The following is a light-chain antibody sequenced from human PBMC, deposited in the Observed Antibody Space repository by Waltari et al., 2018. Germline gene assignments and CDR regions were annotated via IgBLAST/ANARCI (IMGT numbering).Light chain of an antibody. J-gene: IGKJ4*01. CDR2: AAS. CDR1: QSIRTY. Sequence: EIQMTQSPSSLAASVEDRIPFTCRTRQSIRTYLNWYQQKPGKAPKALIYAASTLPSGVPSRFSGSGSGTHINLTNSSLQPEDFANYYCQQSYSTPRTFGGGTKVDI. V-gene: IGKV1-39*01. CDR3: QQSYSTPRT.